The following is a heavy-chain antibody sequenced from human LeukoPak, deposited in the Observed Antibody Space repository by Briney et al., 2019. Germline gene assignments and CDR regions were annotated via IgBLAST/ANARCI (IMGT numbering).Heavy chain of an antibody. CDR3: ARASDAHVDSAFDI. CDR1: GFTFSNYA. J-gene: IGHJ3*02. CDR2: ISGSGGST. Sequence: GGSLRLSCAASGFTFSNYAMSWVRQAPGMGLECVSTISGSGGSTYYADSVKGRFAISRDNSKDTVFLHMSSLRAEDTALYYCARASDAHVDSAFDIWGQGTMVTVSS. V-gene: IGHV3-23*01.